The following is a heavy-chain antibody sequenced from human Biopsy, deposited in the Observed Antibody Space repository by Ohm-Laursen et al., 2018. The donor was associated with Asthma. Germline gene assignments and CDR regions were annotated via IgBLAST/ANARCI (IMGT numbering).Heavy chain of an antibody. Sequence: SLRLSCTASGFSFSDYYMTWIRQAPGKGLEWVSSISSSGSNTYPAESVKGRFTISRDNAQKSLFLQMGSLRAEDTAIYYCARVFESSEWGPFYHFGLDVWGQGTTVAVSS. V-gene: IGHV3-11*01. CDR1: GFSFSDYY. D-gene: IGHD6-25*01. CDR3: ARVFESSEWGPFYHFGLDV. CDR2: ISSSGSNT. J-gene: IGHJ6*02.